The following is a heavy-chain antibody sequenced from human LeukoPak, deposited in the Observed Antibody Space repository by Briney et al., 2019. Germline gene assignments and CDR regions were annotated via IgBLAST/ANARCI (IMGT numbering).Heavy chain of an antibody. Sequence: AGGSLRLSCAASGFTFSSYAMSWVRQAPGKGLEWVSAISGSGGSTYYADSVKGRFTISRDNSKNTLYLQMNSLRAEDTAVYYCAKGGSAYCGGDCYRSDYWGQGTLVTVSS. V-gene: IGHV3-23*01. J-gene: IGHJ4*02. CDR2: ISGSGGST. D-gene: IGHD2-21*01. CDR1: GFTFSSYA. CDR3: AKGGSAYCGGDCYRSDY.